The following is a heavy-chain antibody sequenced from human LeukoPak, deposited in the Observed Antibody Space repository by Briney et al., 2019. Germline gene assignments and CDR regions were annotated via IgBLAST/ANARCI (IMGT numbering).Heavy chain of an antibody. J-gene: IGHJ3*02. CDR1: GGSVSSGSYY. D-gene: IGHD3-22*01. CDR3: ARAQPSSGYPQDAFDI. Sequence: SETLSLTCTVSGGSVSSGSYYWSWIRQPPGKGLEWIGYIYYSGSTNYNPSLKSRVTISVDTSKNQFSLKLSSVTAADTAVYYCARAQPSSGYPQDAFDIWGQGTMVTVSS. CDR2: IYYSGST. V-gene: IGHV4-61*01.